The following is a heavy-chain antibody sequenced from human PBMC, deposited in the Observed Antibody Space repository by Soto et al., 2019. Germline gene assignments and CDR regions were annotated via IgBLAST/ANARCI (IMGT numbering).Heavy chain of an antibody. CDR2: IYYSGST. D-gene: IGHD3-16*01. V-gene: IGHV4-31*03. CDR3: ARGPPFH. J-gene: IGHJ4*02. CDR1: SASISSADYY. Sequence: LSLTCTVSSASISSADYYWSWIRQHPGKGLEWIAYIYYSGSTSYNPSLKSRVIISMDTSRDQFSLTLTSVTAADTAVYYCARGPPFHWGQGTLVTVSS.